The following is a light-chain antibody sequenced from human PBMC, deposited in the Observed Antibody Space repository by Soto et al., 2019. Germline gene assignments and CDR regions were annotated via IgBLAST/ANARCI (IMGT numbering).Light chain of an antibody. V-gene: IGKV3-20*01. J-gene: IGKJ1*01. Sequence: EIVLTQSPGSLSMSPGERVTLSCRASQSVDSTFFAWYQKKPGQAPRLLMYGVSKRATGIPDRFSGSGSGTDFTLIITRLEPEDCAVYYCQQYMSSVTFGHGTRVEIK. CDR2: GVS. CDR3: QQYMSSVT. CDR1: QSVDSTF.